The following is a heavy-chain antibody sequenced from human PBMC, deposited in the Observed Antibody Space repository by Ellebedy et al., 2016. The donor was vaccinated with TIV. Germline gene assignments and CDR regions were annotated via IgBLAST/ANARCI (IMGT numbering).Heavy chain of an antibody. CDR2: ITHKSVI. V-gene: IGHV3-69-1*01. J-gene: IGHJ4*02. CDR1: GFTFSDYY. Sequence: PGGSLRLSCAASGFTFSDYYMNWIRQTPGKGLEWVSYITHKSVIRYADFVKGLFTISRDNAENSLYLQMNSLRDEDSAVYYCASLGVRYCSGGSCYEASDYWGQGTLVTVSS. CDR3: ASLGVRYCSGGSCYEASDY. D-gene: IGHD2-15*01.